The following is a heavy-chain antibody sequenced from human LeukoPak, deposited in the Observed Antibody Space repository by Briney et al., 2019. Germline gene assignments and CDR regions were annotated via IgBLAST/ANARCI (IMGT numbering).Heavy chain of an antibody. Sequence: SETLSLTCTVSGGSISSYYWSWIRQPPGKGLEWIGYIYYSGSTNHNPSLKSRVTISVDTSKNQFSLKLSSVTAADTAVYYCARVAHIHTWFDPWGQGTLVTVSS. D-gene: IGHD2-21*01. CDR2: IYYSGST. CDR3: ARVAHIHTWFDP. V-gene: IGHV4-59*01. CDR1: GGSISSYY. J-gene: IGHJ5*02.